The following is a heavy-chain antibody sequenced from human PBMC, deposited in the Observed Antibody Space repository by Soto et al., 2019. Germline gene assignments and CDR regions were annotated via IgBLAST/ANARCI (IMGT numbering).Heavy chain of an antibody. CDR1: GFTFSGYW. Sequence: GGSLRLSCAASGFTFSGYWMSWVRQAPGKGLEWVANINEDGSQKNYVDSVGGRFTISRDNAQNSLFLQMNSLRPEDTDVFYCAKGGWLDDWGPGTLVTVSS. J-gene: IGHJ5*02. CDR3: AKGGWLDD. CDR2: INEDGSQK. V-gene: IGHV3-7*03.